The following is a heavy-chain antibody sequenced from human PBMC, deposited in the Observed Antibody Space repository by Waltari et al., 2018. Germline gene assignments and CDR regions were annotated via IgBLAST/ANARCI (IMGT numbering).Heavy chain of an antibody. CDR2: IYYSGST. V-gene: IGHV4-39*07. Sequence: QLQLQESGPGLVKPSETLSLTCTVSGGSISSSSYYWGWIRQPPGKGLEWIGSIYYSGSTYYNPSLKSRVTRSGDTSKNQFSLKLSSVTAADTAVYYCARDLTVTTLSDAFDIWGQGTMVTVSS. J-gene: IGHJ3*02. D-gene: IGHD4-17*01. CDR1: GGSISSSSYY. CDR3: ARDLTVTTLSDAFDI.